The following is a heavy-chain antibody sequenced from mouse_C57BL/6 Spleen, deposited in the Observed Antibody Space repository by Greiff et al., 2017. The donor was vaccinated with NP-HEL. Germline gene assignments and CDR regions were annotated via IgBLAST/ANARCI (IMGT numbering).Heavy chain of an antibody. V-gene: IGHV1-52*01. CDR2: IDPSDSET. Sequence: QVQLQQPGAELVRPGSSVKLSCKASGYTFTSYWMHWVKQRPIQGLEWIGNIDPSDSETHYNQKFKDKATLTVDKSSSTAYMQLSSLTSEDSAVYYCAKGSLTTVVATGYFDYWGQGTTLTVSS. CDR3: AKGSLTTVVATGYFDY. CDR1: GYTFTSYW. D-gene: IGHD1-1*01. J-gene: IGHJ2*01.